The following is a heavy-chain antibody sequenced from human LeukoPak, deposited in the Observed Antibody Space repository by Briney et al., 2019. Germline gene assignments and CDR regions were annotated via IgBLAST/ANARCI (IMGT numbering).Heavy chain of an antibody. D-gene: IGHD3-22*01. J-gene: IGHJ6*03. Sequence: GGSLRLSCAAPGFTVSSNYMSWVRQAPGKGLEWVSVIYSGGSTYYADSVKGRFTISRDNSKNTLYLQMNSLRAEDTAVYYCARARWDYYDSSGYYYVGYYYYYMDVWGKGTTVTISS. CDR1: GFTVSSNY. CDR2: IYSGGST. CDR3: ARARWDYYDSSGYYYVGYYYYYMDV. V-gene: IGHV3-66*01.